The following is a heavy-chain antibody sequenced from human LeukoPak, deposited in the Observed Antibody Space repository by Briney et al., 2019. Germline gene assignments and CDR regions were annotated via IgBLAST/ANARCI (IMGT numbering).Heavy chain of an antibody. D-gene: IGHD2-15*01. J-gene: IGHJ6*02. CDR1: GYTFTSYG. Sequence: ASVKVSCKASGYTFTSYGISWVRQAPGQGLEWMGWISAYNGNTNYAQKLQGRVTMTTDTSTSTAYMELRSLRSDDTAVYYCARANCSGGSCYTAGYGMDVWGQGTTVTVSS. V-gene: IGHV1-18*01. CDR2: ISAYNGNT. CDR3: ARANCSGGSCYTAGYGMDV.